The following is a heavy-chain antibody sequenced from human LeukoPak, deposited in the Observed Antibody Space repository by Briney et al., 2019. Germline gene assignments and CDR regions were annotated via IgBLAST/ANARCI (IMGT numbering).Heavy chain of an antibody. J-gene: IGHJ4*02. Sequence: PGGSLRLSCAASGFTFSTYAMHWVRQTPGKGLEYVSAISTNGGGTYYANSVKGRFTISRDNAKNSLYLQMNSLRAEDTAVYYCARSQGYGDFDYWGQGTLVTVSS. CDR1: GFTFSTYA. D-gene: IGHD6-13*01. V-gene: IGHV3-64*01. CDR3: ARSQGYGDFDY. CDR2: ISTNGGGT.